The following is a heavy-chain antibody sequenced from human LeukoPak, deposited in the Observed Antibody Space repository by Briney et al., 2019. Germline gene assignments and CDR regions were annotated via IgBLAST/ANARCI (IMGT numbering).Heavy chain of an antibody. CDR1: GYIFTGFY. CDR2: INPRTGDT. V-gene: IGHV1-2*02. D-gene: IGHD2-2*01. J-gene: IGHJ4*02. Sequence: ASVKVSCKVSGYIFTGFYIHWVRQAAGQGSEWMGWINPRTGDTHHAQQFEGRLTMTRDTSINTAYMELSRLTSDDTALYYCAREARPVPAAIGYWGQGSLVTVSS. CDR3: AREARPVPAAIGY.